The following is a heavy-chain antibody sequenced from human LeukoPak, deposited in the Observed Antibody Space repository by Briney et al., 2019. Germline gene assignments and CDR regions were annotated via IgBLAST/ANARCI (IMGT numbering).Heavy chain of an antibody. CDR2: TYYRSKWYN. J-gene: IGHJ4*02. D-gene: IGHD5-12*01. CDR3: ARESGTHAFDY. V-gene: IGHV6-1*01. Sequence: SQTLSLTCAISGDSVTNNKDAWHWGRQSPSRGLEWLGRTYYRSKWYNDYAVSVKSRISINPDASKNQLSLQLNSVTPEDTAVYYCARESGTHAFDYWGQGARVTVSS. CDR1: GDSVTNNKDA.